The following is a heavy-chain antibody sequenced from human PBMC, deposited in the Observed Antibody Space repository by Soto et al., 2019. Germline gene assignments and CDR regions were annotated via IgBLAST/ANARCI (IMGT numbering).Heavy chain of an antibody. CDR2: IRSSSSTI. CDR3: ARDGGNWFDP. V-gene: IGHV3-48*01. J-gene: IGHJ5*02. CDR1: GFTFGSYT. Sequence: GGSLILSCAASGFTFGSYTINWVRQAPGMGLEWGSYIRSSSSTIYYAESVRGRFTISRDNARNSLYLQMNSLRVEDTAVYFCARDGGNWFDPWGQGTLVTVSS.